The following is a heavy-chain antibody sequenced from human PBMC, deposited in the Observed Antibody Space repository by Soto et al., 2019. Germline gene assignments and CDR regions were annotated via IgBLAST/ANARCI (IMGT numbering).Heavy chain of an antibody. Sequence: EVQLVESGGGLVKPGGSLRLSCAASGFRFSDYNMDWVRQAPGKGLDWVSTISTYGRYVYYADSVKGRFTISRDNAKNSLYLQMNSLRVEDTAVYYCARIGGSGTWDIDSWGQGTHVTVSS. CDR2: ISTYGRYV. CDR1: GFRFSDYN. CDR3: ARIGGSGTWDIDS. D-gene: IGHD3-10*01. J-gene: IGHJ4*02. V-gene: IGHV3-21*01.